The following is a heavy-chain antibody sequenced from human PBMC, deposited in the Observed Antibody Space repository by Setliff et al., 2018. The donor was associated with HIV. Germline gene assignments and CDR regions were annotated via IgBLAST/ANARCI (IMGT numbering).Heavy chain of an antibody. CDR3: AKSRVGFSVPYDAFDI. CDR2: INPSDGST. CDR1: GYTFTSYY. J-gene: IGHJ3*02. V-gene: IGHV1-46*01. D-gene: IGHD1-26*01. Sequence: GASVKVSCKASGYTFTSYYMHWVRQAPGQGLEWMGIINPSDGSTSYAQKFQGRVTMTRDTSTSTVYMELSSLRSEDTALYYCAKSRVGFSVPYDAFDIWGQGTMVT.